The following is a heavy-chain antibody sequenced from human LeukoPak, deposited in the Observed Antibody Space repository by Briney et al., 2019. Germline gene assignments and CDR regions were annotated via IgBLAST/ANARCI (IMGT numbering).Heavy chain of an antibody. CDR1: GFTFDDYA. D-gene: IGHD3-10*01. CDR3: ARDRGPRTGSMVREAYDY. Sequence: GRSLRLSCAASGFTFDDYAMHWVRQAPGKGLVWVSRINTDGSITNYADSVKGRFSISRDNAKNTLYLQMSSLRAEDTAVYYCARDRGPRTGSMVREAYDYWGQGTLVTVSS. J-gene: IGHJ4*02. V-gene: IGHV3-74*01. CDR2: INTDGSIT.